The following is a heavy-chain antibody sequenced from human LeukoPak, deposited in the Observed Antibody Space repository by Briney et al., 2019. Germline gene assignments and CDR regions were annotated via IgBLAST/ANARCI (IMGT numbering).Heavy chain of an antibody. CDR2: IKEDGSEK. CDR3: ARKGDYYCSGGSCYDY. CDR1: GFTFSSYW. J-gene: IGHJ4*02. Sequence: PGGSLRLSCAASGFTFSSYWMSWVRQAPGKGLEWVANIKEDGSEKYYVDSVKGRFTISRDNAKNSVYLQMNSLRAEDTAVYYCARKGDYYCSGGSCYDYWGQGTLVTVSS. D-gene: IGHD2-15*01. V-gene: IGHV3-7*01.